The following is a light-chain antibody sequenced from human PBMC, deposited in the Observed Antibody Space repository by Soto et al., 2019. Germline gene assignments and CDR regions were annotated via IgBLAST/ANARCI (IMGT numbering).Light chain of an antibody. CDR3: QSYDSSLRGWV. CDR2: GNS. V-gene: IGLV1-40*01. Sequence: QAVVTQPPAVSGAPGQRVTISCTGSSSNIGAGYGAHWYQQLPGTAPKLLIYGNSNRPSGVPDRFSGSKSGTSASLAITGLQAEDEADYYCQSYDSSLRGWVFGGGTKVTVL. CDR1: SSNIGAGYG. J-gene: IGLJ3*02.